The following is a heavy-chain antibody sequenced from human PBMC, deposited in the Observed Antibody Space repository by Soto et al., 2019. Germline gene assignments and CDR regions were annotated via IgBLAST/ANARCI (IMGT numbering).Heavy chain of an antibody. D-gene: IGHD3-10*01. J-gene: IGHJ4*02. CDR1: GYIFISYY. CDR3: SRVDPGETSPFDH. CDR2: INPFDGSR. V-gene: IGHV1-46*03. Sequence: QVELVQSGAEVKKPGASVKVSCKASGYIFISYYLHWVRQAPGQGLEWMGWINPFDGSRMFAQSFQGRVTFTRDTSTSTVYMELSGLRSDDTAVYYCSRVDPGETSPFDHWGQGTLVTVSS.